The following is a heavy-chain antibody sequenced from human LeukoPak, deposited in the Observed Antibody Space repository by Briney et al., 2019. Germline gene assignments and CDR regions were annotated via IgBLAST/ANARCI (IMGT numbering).Heavy chain of an antibody. CDR1: GYSISSGYY. J-gene: IGHJ1*01. CDR2: IYHSGST. Sequence: SETLSLTCAVSGYSISSGYYWGWIRQPPGKGLEWIGSIYHSGSTYHNPSLKSRVTISVDTSKNQFSLKLSSVTAADTAVYYCASPKYCSSTSCYIRDARYFQHWGQGTLVTVSS. D-gene: IGHD2-2*02. V-gene: IGHV4-38-2*01. CDR3: ASPKYCSSTSCYIRDARYFQH.